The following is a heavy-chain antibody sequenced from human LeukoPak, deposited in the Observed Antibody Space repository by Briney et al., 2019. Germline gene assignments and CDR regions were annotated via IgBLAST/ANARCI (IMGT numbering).Heavy chain of an antibody. CDR3: AKVKVVGYSTFDL. V-gene: IGHV3-30-3*01. Sequence: PGGSLRLSCAASGFTFSSYAMHWVRQAPGKGLEWVAVISYDGSNKYYADSVKGRFTISRDNYKDTLYLQMNSLTAEDTAVYYCAKVKVVGYSTFDLWGQGTLVTVSP. D-gene: IGHD3-22*01. CDR2: ISYDGSNK. CDR1: GFTFSSYA. J-gene: IGHJ4*02.